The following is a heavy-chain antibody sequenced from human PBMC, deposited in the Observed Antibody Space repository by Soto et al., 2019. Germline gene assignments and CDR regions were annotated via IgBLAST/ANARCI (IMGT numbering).Heavy chain of an antibody. Sequence: GGSLRLSCVGSGFRISNYFMSWVRQAPGKGLEWVANIKEDGSEKYYVESVKGRFTISRDNAKNSLYLQVNSLRDEDTAVYYCARPRFRGMDVWGQGTMVTVSS. V-gene: IGHV3-7*03. CDR3: ARPRFRGMDV. D-gene: IGHD3-10*01. CDR2: IKEDGSEK. CDR1: GFRISNYF. J-gene: IGHJ6*02.